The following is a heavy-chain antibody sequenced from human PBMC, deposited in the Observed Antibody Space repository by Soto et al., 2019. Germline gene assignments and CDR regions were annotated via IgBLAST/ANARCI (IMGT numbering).Heavy chain of an antibody. J-gene: IGHJ4*02. CDR3: ARGKMYHPTTVYDY. V-gene: IGHV1-18*01. Sequence: SVKVSCKASGYAFTGYGIGWVLQAPGQGLEWMGWISAYNGNTNYAQKLQGRVTMTTDTSTSTAYMELRSLRSDDTAVYYCARGKMYHPTTVYDYWGQRTLVTVSS. CDR1: GYAFTGYG. CDR2: ISAYNGNT. D-gene: IGHD1-1*01.